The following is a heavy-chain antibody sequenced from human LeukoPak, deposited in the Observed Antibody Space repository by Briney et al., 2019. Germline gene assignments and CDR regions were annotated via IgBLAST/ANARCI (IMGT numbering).Heavy chain of an antibody. CDR3: ARGHYGMDV. CDR1: GFTVSSNY. V-gene: IGHV3-53*01. Sequence: GGSLRLSCAASGFTVSSNYVSWVRQAPGKGLEWVSVIYSSGSTNYADSVKGRFTISRDNAKNSLYLQMNSLRVEDTAVYYCARGHYGMDVWGQGTTVTVSS. J-gene: IGHJ6*02. CDR2: IYSSGST.